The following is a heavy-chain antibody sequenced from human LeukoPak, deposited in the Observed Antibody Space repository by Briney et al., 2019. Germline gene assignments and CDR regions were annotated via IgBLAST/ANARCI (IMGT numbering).Heavy chain of an antibody. J-gene: IGHJ4*02. CDR3: ARAVSVSSYYFDC. V-gene: IGHV3-11*05. CDR2: ISSSSSSYT. CDR1: GFIFSDYY. Sequence: GGSLRLSCAASGFIFSDYYMSWIRQDPGKGLEWISYISSSSSSYTNYVDSVKGRFTISRGNAKNSLYLQMNSLRAEDTAVYYCARAVSVSSYYFDCWGQGTLVTVSS. D-gene: IGHD5/OR15-5a*01.